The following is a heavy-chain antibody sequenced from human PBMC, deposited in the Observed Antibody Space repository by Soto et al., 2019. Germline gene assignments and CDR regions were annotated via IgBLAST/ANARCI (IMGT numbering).Heavy chain of an antibody. CDR3: ASGGCTGGTCYLSIVD. J-gene: IGHJ4*02. Sequence: EVQLVESGGGLIQPGGSLRLSCAASGFTFSSYWMHWVRQAPGKGLVWVSRINNDGDSANYADSVKGRFTVSRDNAKNTLYLQMNSLRVEDTAVYYCASGGCTGGTCYLSIVDWGQGTLVTVSS. CDR2: INNDGDSA. CDR1: GFTFSSYW. V-gene: IGHV3-74*01. D-gene: IGHD2-15*01.